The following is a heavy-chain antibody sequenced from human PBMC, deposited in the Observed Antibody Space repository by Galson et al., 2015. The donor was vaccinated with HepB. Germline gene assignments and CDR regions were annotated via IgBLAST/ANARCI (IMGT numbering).Heavy chain of an antibody. CDR1: GFTFSDYY. V-gene: IGHV3-11*01. CDR3: ARERYGMDV. CDR2: ISSSGRTI. J-gene: IGHJ6*02. Sequence: SLRLSCAASGFTFSDYYMRWIRQAPGKGLEWVSYISSSGRTIYHADSVKGRFTITRDNAKNTLYLQMNSLRAEDTAMYYCARERYGMDVWGQGTTVTVSS.